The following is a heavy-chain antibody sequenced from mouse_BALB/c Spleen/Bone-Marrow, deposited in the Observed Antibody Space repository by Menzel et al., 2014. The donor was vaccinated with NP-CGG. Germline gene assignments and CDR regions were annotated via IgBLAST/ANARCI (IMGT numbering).Heavy chain of an antibody. CDR2: IGPANGNT. CDR1: GFNIKDTY. D-gene: IGHD4-1*01. J-gene: IGHJ2*01. CDR3: VGWEDY. Sequence: VQLQQSGAELVKPGASVKLSCTASGFNIKDTYMHWVKQRPDQGLEWIGRIGPANGNTRYNPKFQGKATITSDTSSNTAYLQLSSLTSGDTAVHYCVGWEDYWGQGTTLTVSS. V-gene: IGHV14-3*02.